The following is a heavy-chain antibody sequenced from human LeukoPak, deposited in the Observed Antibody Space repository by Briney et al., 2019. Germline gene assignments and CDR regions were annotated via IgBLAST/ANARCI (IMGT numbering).Heavy chain of an antibody. V-gene: IGHV3-23*01. CDR1: GFTFSSYA. D-gene: IGHD5-18*01. CDR3: VRGRIKPYYYYYYMDV. CDR2: ISGSGGST. Sequence: GGSLRLSCAASGFTFSSYAMSWVRQAPGKGLEWVSAISGSGGSTYYADSVEGRFTISRDNSKNTLYLQMNSLRAEDTAVYYCVRGRIKPYYYYYYMDVWGKGTTVTVSS. J-gene: IGHJ6*03.